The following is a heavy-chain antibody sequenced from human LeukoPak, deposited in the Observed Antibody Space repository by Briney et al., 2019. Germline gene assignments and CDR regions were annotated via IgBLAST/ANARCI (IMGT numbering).Heavy chain of an antibody. Sequence: SGGSLRLSCAASGFTFRRYGMSWVRHPPGKGLEWVANIKQDGTEKYYVDSVKGRFTISRDNAKNSLYLQMNSLRVEDTATYYCAKVAHYYYGSESYYFFEHWGQGTPVTASS. D-gene: IGHD3-10*01. J-gene: IGHJ4*02. CDR1: GFTFRRYG. V-gene: IGHV3-7*01. CDR2: IKQDGTEK. CDR3: AKVAHYYYGSESYYFFEH.